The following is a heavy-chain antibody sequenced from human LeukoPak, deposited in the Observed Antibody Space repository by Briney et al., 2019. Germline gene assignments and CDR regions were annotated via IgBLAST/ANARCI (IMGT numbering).Heavy chain of an antibody. Sequence: GGSLRLSCAASGFTFSSYAMRWVRQAPGKGLEWVSAISGSGGSTYYADSVKGRFTISRDNSKNTLYLQMNSLRAEDTAVYYCAKAPHYYDSSGYLVYWGQGTLVTVSS. CDR2: ISGSGGST. J-gene: IGHJ4*02. CDR1: GFTFSSYA. V-gene: IGHV3-23*01. CDR3: AKAPHYYDSSGYLVY. D-gene: IGHD3-22*01.